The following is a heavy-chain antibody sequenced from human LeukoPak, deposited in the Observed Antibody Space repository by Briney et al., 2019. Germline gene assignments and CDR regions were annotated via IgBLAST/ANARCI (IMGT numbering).Heavy chain of an antibody. CDR2: ITASGANT. Sequence: GGSLRLSCAASGFTFSSYAMGWVRQAPGKGLEWVSAITASGANTYYADSVKGRFTISRDNSKNTLYLQVNSLRAEDTAVYYCAKGNGYSYGRYYFDYWGQGTLVTVSS. D-gene: IGHD5-18*01. V-gene: IGHV3-23*01. CDR3: AKGNGYSYGRYYFDY. CDR1: GFTFSSYA. J-gene: IGHJ4*02.